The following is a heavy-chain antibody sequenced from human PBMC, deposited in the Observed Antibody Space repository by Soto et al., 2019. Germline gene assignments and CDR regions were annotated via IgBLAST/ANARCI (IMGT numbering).Heavy chain of an antibody. CDR1: GDSISSNY. V-gene: IGHV4-59*13. Sequence: PSETLSLTCTVSGDSISSNYWTWIRQPPGKGLEWIGYIYDSGKTNYNPSLKSRVTISVDTSKKQFSLKLSSVTAADSAVYYCARDRAVTRFNVYYYYGMDVWGQGTAVTVSS. J-gene: IGHJ6*02. D-gene: IGHD4-17*01. CDR3: ARDRAVTRFNVYYYYGMDV. CDR2: IYDSGKT.